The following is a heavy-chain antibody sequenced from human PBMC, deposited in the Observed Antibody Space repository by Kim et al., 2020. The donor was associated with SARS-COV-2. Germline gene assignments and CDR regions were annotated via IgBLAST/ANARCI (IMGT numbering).Heavy chain of an antibody. J-gene: IGHJ4*02. D-gene: IGHD3-16*01. Sequence: DPVKGRFTISQDNSKNTLDLQMDSLRAEDTAVYYGAREVLGEVYYDTPYWGQGTLVTVSS. V-gene: IGHV3-30*01. CDR3: AREVLGEVYYDTPY.